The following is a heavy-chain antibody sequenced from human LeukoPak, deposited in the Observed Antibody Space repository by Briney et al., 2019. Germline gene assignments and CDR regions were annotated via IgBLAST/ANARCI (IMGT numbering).Heavy chain of an antibody. D-gene: IGHD3-10*01. J-gene: IGHJ4*02. V-gene: IGHV4-39*01. CDR2: IYYSGST. Sequence: SETLSLTCTVSGGSISSSSYYWGWIRQPPGKGLEWIGSIYYSGSTYYNPSLKSRVTISVDTSKNQFSLNLSSVTAADTAVYYCARTSYGSGRYIDYWGQGTLVTVSS. CDR3: ARTSYGSGRYIDY. CDR1: GGSISSSSYY.